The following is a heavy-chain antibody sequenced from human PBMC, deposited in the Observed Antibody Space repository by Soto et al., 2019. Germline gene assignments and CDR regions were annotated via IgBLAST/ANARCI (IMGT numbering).Heavy chain of an antibody. D-gene: IGHD3-3*01. V-gene: IGHV3-11*06. CDR3: ARDLSSYDFWSGSLNYYGMDV. Sequence: GGSLRLSCAASGFTFSDYYMSWIRQAPGNGLEWVSYISSSSSYTNYSDSMKGRFTIPRDNAKNSLYLQMNSLRAEDTAVYYCARDLSSYDFWSGSLNYYGMDVWGQGTTVTVSS. CDR1: GFTFSDYY. J-gene: IGHJ6*02. CDR2: ISSSSSYT.